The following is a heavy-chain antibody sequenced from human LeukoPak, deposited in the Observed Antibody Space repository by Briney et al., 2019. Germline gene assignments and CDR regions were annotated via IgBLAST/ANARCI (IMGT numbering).Heavy chain of an antibody. Sequence: ASVKVSCKASGYTFTGYYMHWVRQAPGQGLEWMGWISAYNGNTNYAQKFQGRVTITTDESTSTAYMELSSLRSEDTAVYYCARGSGSYWSYWYFDLWGRGTLVTVSS. CDR1: GYTFTGYY. CDR2: ISAYNGNT. CDR3: ARGSGSYWSYWYFDL. D-gene: IGHD1-26*01. J-gene: IGHJ2*01. V-gene: IGHV1-18*04.